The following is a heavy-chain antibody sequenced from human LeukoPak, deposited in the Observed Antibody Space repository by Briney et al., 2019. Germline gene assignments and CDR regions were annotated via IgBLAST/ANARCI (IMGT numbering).Heavy chain of an antibody. CDR3: AKESPTTPAYYFDY. J-gene: IGHJ4*02. D-gene: IGHD4-11*01. Sequence: GGSLRLSCAAYGFTFSSYAMHWVRQAPGKGLEWVAVISYDGSNKYYADSVKGRFTISRDNSKNTLYLQMNSLRAEDTAVYYCAKESPTTPAYYFDYWGQGTQVTVSS. CDR1: GFTFSSYA. CDR2: ISYDGSNK. V-gene: IGHV3-30*18.